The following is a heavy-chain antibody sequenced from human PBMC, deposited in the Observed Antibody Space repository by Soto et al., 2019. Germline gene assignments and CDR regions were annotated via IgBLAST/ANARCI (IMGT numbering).Heavy chain of an antibody. V-gene: IGHV3-7*01. J-gene: IGHJ6*03. CDR2: IKQDGSEK. Sequence: GGSLRLSCAASGFTFSSYWMSWVRQAPGKGLEWVANIKQDGSEKYYVDSVKGRFTISRDNAKNSLYLQMNSLRAEDTAVYYCARTGGYCSSTSCPYYYYYYMDVWGKGTTVTVSS. CDR3: ARTGGYCSSTSCPYYYYYYMDV. CDR1: GFTFSSYW. D-gene: IGHD2-2*01.